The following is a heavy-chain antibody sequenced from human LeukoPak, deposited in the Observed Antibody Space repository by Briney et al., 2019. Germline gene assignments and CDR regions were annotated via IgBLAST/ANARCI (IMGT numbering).Heavy chain of an antibody. V-gene: IGHV3-7*04. CDR1: GFTFSSYW. CDR3: ARVEYSSSRNFDY. J-gene: IGHJ4*02. D-gene: IGHD6-6*01. Sequence: PGGSLRLSCAASGFTFSSYWMTWVRQAPGKGLEWVANIKQDGSDKHYVDSVKGRFTISRDNGKNSLYLQMNSLRAEDTAVYYCARVEYSSSRNFDYWGQGTLVTVSS. CDR2: IKQDGSDK.